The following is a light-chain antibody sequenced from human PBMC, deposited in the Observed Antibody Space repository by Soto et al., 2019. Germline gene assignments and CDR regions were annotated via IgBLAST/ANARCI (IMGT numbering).Light chain of an antibody. CDR1: QSISTW. V-gene: IGKV1-5*03. Sequence: DIQMTQSPSTLSASVGDGVTITCRASQSISTWLAWYQQKPGKAPKLLIYKASRLEGGVPSRFSGSGSGTDFNITISSLQPDDFATYYCQQYNSYPLTFGGGTMVEIK. CDR2: KAS. J-gene: IGKJ4*01. CDR3: QQYNSYPLT.